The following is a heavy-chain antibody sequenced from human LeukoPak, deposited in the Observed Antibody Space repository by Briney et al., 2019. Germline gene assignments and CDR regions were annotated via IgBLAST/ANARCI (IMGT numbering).Heavy chain of an antibody. CDR3: AQTYSYGYDY. J-gene: IGHJ4*02. CDR1: GGTFSSYA. CDR2: IIPIFGTA. V-gene: IGHV1-69*13. Sequence: SVKVSCKASGGTFSSYAISWVRQAPGQELEWMGGIIPIFGTANYAQKFQGRVTITADESTSTAYMELSSLRSEDTAVYYCAQTYSYGYDYWGQGTLVTVSS. D-gene: IGHD5-18*01.